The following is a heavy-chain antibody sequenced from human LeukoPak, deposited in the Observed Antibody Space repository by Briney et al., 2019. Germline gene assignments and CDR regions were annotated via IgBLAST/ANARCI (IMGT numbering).Heavy chain of an antibody. CDR2: IRTNTYGGTT. CDR3: TRAGRISGDYFDC. Sequence: TGGSLRLSCTASGFTFGDSPMTWVRQAPGKGLEWVGYIRTNTYGGTTEHAASVKGRFTISRDDSNSIAYLQMNSLKTEDTAVYYCTRAGRISGDYFDCWGQGTLVTVSS. D-gene: IGHD6-25*01. V-gene: IGHV3-49*04. J-gene: IGHJ4*02. CDR1: GFTFGDSP.